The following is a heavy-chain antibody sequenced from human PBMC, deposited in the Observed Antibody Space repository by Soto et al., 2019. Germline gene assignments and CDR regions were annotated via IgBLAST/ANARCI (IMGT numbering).Heavy chain of an antibody. Sequence: GGSLRLSCAASGFTFSSYAMSWVRQAPGKGLEWVSAISGSGGSTYYADSVKGRFTISRDNSKNTLYLQMNSLRAEDTAVYYCAKDEVAIPTTTGFDYWGQGTLVTVPQ. D-gene: IGHD2-21*01. J-gene: IGHJ4*02. CDR3: AKDEVAIPTTTGFDY. CDR1: GFTFSSYA. V-gene: IGHV3-23*01. CDR2: ISGSGGST.